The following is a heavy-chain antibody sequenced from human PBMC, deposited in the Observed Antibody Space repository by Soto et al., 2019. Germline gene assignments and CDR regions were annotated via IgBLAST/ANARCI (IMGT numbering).Heavy chain of an antibody. D-gene: IGHD3-3*01. J-gene: IGHJ4*02. CDR1: GFTFSSYA. V-gene: IGHV3-64D*06. CDR2: ISSNGGRT. Sequence: PGGSLRLSCSASGFTFSSYAMHWVLQAPGKGLEYVSAISSNGGRTYYADSVKGRFTISRDNSKNTLYLQMSSLRAEDTAVYYCVKDLGADFWSGYYMAHWGQGTLVTVSS. CDR3: VKDLGADFWSGYYMAH.